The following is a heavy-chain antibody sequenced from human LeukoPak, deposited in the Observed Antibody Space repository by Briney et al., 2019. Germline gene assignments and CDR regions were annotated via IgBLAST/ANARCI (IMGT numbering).Heavy chain of an antibody. CDR2: INSDGSST. J-gene: IGHJ3*02. D-gene: IGHD6-19*01. CDR1: GFTFSSYA. CDR3: ARGNGYSSGWYAFDI. V-gene: IGHV3-74*01. Sequence: GGSLRLSCAASGFTFSSYAMSWVRQAPGKGLVWVSRINSDGSSTSYADSVKGRFTISRDNAKNTLYLQMNSLRAEDTAVYYCARGNGYSSGWYAFDIWGQGTMVTVSS.